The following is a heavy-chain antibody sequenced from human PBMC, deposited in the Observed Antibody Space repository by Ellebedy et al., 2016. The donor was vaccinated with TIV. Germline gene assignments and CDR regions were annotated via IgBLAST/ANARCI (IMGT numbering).Heavy chain of an antibody. D-gene: IGHD2-15*01. CDR2: IRGYTGNT. V-gene: IGHV1-18*01. CDR3: ARDGPQGYVVASAPPGDS. CDR1: SYTFTSYG. J-gene: IGHJ4*02. Sequence: ASVKVSXKASSYTFTSYGISWVRQAPGQGLEWMGWIRGYTGNTDYARKFQGRVTMTTDTSTGTAYLELSSLKSDDTALYYCARDGPQGYVVASAPPGDSWGQGTLVTVSS.